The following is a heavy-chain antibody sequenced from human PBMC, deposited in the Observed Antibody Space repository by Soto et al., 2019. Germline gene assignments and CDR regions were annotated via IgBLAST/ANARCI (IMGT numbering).Heavy chain of an antibody. Sequence: QVQLVQSGAEVKKPGASVKVSCKASGYTFTSYDINWVRQATGQGLEWMGWMNPNSGNTGYAQKFQGRVTMTRNTSISTAYMEMSSLRSEDTAVYSGAITHLRFGEHHYWGQGTLVTVSS. V-gene: IGHV1-8*01. CDR3: AITHLRFGEHHY. D-gene: IGHD3-10*01. CDR1: GYTFTSYD. CDR2: MNPNSGNT. J-gene: IGHJ4*02.